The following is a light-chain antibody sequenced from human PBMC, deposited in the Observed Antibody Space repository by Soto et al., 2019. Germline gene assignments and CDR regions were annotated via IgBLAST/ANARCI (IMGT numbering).Light chain of an antibody. CDR3: QHHNSYSQT. CDR2: GAS. V-gene: IGKV1-5*01. Sequence: DIPMTPFPPTLSASVGDRVNITFRASQSIRHYLAWYQQMPGKAPKLLIYGASTLQSGVPSRFSGSGSGTEFTLTISSLQPDDFGTYFCQHHNSYSQTFGQGTKVDIK. CDR1: QSIRHY. J-gene: IGKJ1*01.